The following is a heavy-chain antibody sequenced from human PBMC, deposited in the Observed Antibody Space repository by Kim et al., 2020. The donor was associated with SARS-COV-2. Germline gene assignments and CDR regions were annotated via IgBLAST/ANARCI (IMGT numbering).Heavy chain of an antibody. D-gene: IGHD5-12*01. J-gene: IGHJ6*02. CDR3: TKDQGVATLAYYYYGMDV. Sequence: GGSLRLSCAASGFTFSSYSMYWVRQAPGKGLEWVSSISSSNYIYYADSVKGRFTISRDNAKNSLYLQMNSLRAEDTAVYYCTKDQGVATLAYYYYGMDVWGQGTTVTVSS. CDR2: ISSSNYI. CDR1: GFTFSSYS. V-gene: IGHV3-21*04.